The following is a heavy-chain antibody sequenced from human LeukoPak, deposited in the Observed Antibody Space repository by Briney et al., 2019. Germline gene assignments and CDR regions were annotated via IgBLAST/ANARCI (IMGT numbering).Heavy chain of an antibody. J-gene: IGHJ4*02. CDR3: ARNAVPGYSSSWFDY. D-gene: IGHD6-13*01. Sequence: SGTLSLTCAVSGGSISSSNWRSWVRQPPGKGLEWIGEIYHSGSTNYNPSLKSRVTISVDTSKNQFSLKLSSVTAADTAVYYCARNAVPGYSSSWFDYWGQGTLVTVSS. CDR2: IYHSGST. CDR1: GGSISSSNW. V-gene: IGHV4-4*02.